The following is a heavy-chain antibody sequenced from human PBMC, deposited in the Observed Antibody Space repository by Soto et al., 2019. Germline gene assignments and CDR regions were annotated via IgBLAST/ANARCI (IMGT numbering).Heavy chain of an antibody. J-gene: IGHJ6*02. D-gene: IGHD4-4*01. CDR1: GGSVSSGSYY. V-gene: IGHV4-61*01. CDR3: ARALDYNAWSKYYYYGMDV. CDR2: IYYSGST. Sequence: SDTLSLTCTVSGGSVSSGSYYWSWIRQPPGKGLEWIGYIYYSGSTNYNPSLKSRVTISVDTSKNQFSLKLSSVTAADTAVYYGARALDYNAWSKYYYYGMDVSGQRTTVTLCS.